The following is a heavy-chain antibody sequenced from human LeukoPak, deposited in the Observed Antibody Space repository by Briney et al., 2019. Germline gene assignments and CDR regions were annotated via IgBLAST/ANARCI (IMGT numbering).Heavy chain of an antibody. Sequence: PGGSPRLSCAASGFTLSNYAMHWVRQPAGKGLEWVSAIGTAGDTFYPGSVKGRFTISRDNAKKSLFLQMNSLRAEDTAVYYCARQNTPHGNFDYWGQGTLVTVSS. V-gene: IGHV3-13*01. CDR3: ARQNTPHGNFDY. CDR2: IGTAGDT. CDR1: GFTLSNYA. J-gene: IGHJ4*02. D-gene: IGHD1-26*01.